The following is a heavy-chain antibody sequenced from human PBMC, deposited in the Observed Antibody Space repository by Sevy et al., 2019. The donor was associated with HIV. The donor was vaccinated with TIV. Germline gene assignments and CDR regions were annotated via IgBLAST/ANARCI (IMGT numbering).Heavy chain of an antibody. CDR2: IIPIFGTA. D-gene: IGHD3-22*01. J-gene: IGHJ6*02. CDR1: GGTFSSYA. CDR3: AKGHITMIVGYGMDV. Sequence: ASLKVSCKASGGTFSSYAISWVRQAPGQGLEWMGGIIPIFGTANYAQKFQGRVTITADESTSTAYMELSSLRSEDTAVYYCAKGHITMIVGYGMDVWGQGTTVTVS. V-gene: IGHV1-69*13.